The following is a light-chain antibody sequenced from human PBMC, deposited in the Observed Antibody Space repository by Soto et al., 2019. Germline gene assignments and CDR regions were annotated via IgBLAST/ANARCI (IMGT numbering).Light chain of an antibody. CDR2: EVN. J-gene: IGLJ3*02. CDR3: CSYAGTNMWV. Sequence: QSALTQPASVSGSPGQSITISCTGTSSDVGSHNLVSWYQQHPGKAPKLVIYEVNNRPSGVSNRFSGSKSANTASLTVSGLQAEDEADYYCCSYAGTNMWVFGGGTMVTVL. CDR1: SSDVGSHNL. V-gene: IGLV2-23*02.